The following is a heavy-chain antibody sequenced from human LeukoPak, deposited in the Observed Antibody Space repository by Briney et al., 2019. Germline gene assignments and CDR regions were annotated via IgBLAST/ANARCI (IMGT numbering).Heavy chain of an antibody. V-gene: IGHV4-38-2*02. D-gene: IGHD5-24*01. Sequence: PSETLSLTCSVSGYSISSGFYWEWIRQPPGKGLEWIGSFHHSGSTPYNPSLNSRVSISVDTSKNQLSLKLSSVTAADTAVYYCARREGYNFDYWGQGTLVTVSS. CDR1: GYSISSGFY. J-gene: IGHJ4*02. CDR3: ARREGYNFDY. CDR2: FHHSGST.